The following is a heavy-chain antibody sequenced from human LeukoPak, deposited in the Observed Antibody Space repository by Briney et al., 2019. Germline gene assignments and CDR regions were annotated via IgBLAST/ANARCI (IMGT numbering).Heavy chain of an antibody. CDR2: IYYSGSN. J-gene: IGHJ5*02. CDR3: ARAAKARGRPNWFDP. V-gene: IGHV4-59*01. D-gene: IGHD3-10*01. Sequence: SETLSLTCTVSGASINNFYWSWIRQSPGKGLEWIGYIYYSGSNNYNPSLKSRVTISVDTSKNQFSLKLSSVTAADTAVYYCARAAKARGRPNWFDPWGQGTLVTVSS. CDR1: GASINNFY.